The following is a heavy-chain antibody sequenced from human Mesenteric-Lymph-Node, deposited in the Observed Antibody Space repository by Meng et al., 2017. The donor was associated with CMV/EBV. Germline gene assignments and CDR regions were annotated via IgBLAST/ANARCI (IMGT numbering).Heavy chain of an antibody. V-gene: IGHV4-39*07. D-gene: IGHD3-16*02. CDR1: GGSISSSSYY. CDR2: IYYSGST. J-gene: IGHJ4*02. Sequence: GSLRLSCTVSGGSISSSSYYWGWIRQPPGKGLEWIGSIYYSGSTYYNPSLKSRVTISVDTSKNQFSLKLSSVTAADTAVYYCARDGVNYDYVWGSYRSQYYFDYWGQGTLVTVSS. CDR3: ARDGVNYDYVWGSYRSQYYFDY.